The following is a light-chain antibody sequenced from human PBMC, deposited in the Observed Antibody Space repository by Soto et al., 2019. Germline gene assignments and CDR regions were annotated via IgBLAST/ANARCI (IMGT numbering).Light chain of an antibody. CDR2: ANN. CDR1: SSNIGAGFD. Sequence: QSVLTQPPSVSGAPGQRVTISCTGSSSNIGAGFDVHWYQQLPGTAPKLLIYANNNRPSGVPDRFSGSKSGTSASLAITGLRAEDESDYYCQSYDRYPSVLYVLGTGTVVTDL. V-gene: IGLV1-40*01. J-gene: IGLJ1*01. CDR3: QSYDRYPSVLYV.